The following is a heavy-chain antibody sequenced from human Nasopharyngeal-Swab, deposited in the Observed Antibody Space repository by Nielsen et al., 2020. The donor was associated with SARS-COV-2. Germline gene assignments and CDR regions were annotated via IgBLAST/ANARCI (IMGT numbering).Heavy chain of an antibody. J-gene: IGHJ3*02. CDR1: GFTFSSYS. D-gene: IGHD2-15*01. Sequence: GGSLRLSCAASGFTFSSYSMNWVRQATGKGLEWVSSISSSSSYIYYADSVKGRFTIPRDNAKNSLYLQMNSLRAEDTAVYYCARGDIVAVVAAGHDAFDIWGQGTMVTVSS. CDR2: ISSSSSYI. V-gene: IGHV3-21*01. CDR3: ARGDIVAVVAAGHDAFDI.